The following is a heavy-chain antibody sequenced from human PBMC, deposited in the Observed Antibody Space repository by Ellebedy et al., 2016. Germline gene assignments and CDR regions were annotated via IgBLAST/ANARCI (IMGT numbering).Heavy chain of an antibody. CDR3: ARIMRLGGPLDY. CDR2: ISAYAGHT. V-gene: IGHV1-18*01. J-gene: IGHJ4*02. CDR1: GYRFTING. Sequence: ASVKVSXKASGYRFTINGISWVRQAPGQGLEWLGWISAYAGHTTYAQNFQGRISMTTDTSTSTAYMELGSLRSDDTAVYYCARIMRLGGPLDYWGLGTLVTVSS. D-gene: IGHD3-16*01.